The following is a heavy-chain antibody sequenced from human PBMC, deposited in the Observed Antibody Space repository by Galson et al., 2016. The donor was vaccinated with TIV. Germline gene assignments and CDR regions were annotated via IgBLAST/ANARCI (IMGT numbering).Heavy chain of an antibody. CDR1: GYSFTTYA. Sequence: SVKVSCKASGYSFTTYAMHWVRQAPGQGLEWMGCINAGNSNTKYSQKLQGRVTITRDTSTTTAYMELSSLRSEDTAVYYCARPPYCGGDCFKYDSWGQGTLVTVSS. D-gene: IGHD2-21*01. J-gene: IGHJ4*02. CDR2: INAGNSNT. V-gene: IGHV1-3*01. CDR3: ARPPYCGGDCFKYDS.